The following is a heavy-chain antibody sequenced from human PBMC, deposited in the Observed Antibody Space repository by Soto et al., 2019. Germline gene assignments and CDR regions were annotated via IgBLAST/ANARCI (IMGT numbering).Heavy chain of an antibody. Sequence: SETLSLTCTVSGGSINTFYCSWVRQPAGKGLEWIGRSFSSGSTSFNPSLESRVAMSVDTSKNHFSLNLSSVTAADMAVYYCAREGSYSAYNFAHGIQLWSFDFWGQGALVTVSS. CDR3: AREGSYSAYNFAHGIQLWSFDF. V-gene: IGHV4-4*07. CDR1: GGSINTFY. CDR2: SFSSGST. J-gene: IGHJ4*02. D-gene: IGHD5-12*01.